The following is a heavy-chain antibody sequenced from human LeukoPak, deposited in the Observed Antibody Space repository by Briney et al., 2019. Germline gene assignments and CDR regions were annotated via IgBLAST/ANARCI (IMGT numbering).Heavy chain of an antibody. J-gene: IGHJ4*02. CDR3: AREMATTFDY. V-gene: IGHV3-66*02. CDR1: GFSFSDYA. D-gene: IGHD5-24*01. Sequence: GGSLRLSCAASGFSFSDYAMSWVRQAPGKGLEWVSVIYSGGSTYYADSVKGRFTISRDNSKNTLYLQMNSLRAEDTAVYYCAREMATTFDYWGQGTLVTVSS. CDR2: IYSGGST.